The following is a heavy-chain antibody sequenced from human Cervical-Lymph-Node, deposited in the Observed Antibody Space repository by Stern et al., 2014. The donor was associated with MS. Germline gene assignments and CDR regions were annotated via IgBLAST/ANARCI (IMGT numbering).Heavy chain of an antibody. CDR2: ISSSSSYI. Sequence: EVHLVESGGGLVKPGGSLRLSCAASGFTFSSYALNWVRQAPGKGLEWVSSISSSSSYIYYADSVKGRFTISRDNAKNSLYLQMNSLRAEDTAVYYCARDGHHDSSGYYPEYGMDVWGQGTTVTVSS. V-gene: IGHV3-21*01. CDR1: GFTFSSYA. CDR3: ARDGHHDSSGYYPEYGMDV. J-gene: IGHJ6*02. D-gene: IGHD3-22*01.